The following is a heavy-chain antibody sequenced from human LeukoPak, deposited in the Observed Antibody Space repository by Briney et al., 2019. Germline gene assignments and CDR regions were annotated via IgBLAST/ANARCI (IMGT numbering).Heavy chain of an antibody. J-gene: IGHJ6*03. CDR3: ARDGTSPMVQGVIFLRGHMVV. Sequence: TGRSLRLSCAASGFTFSSYGMHWVRQAPGKGLEWVAVIWYDGSNKYYVDSVKGRFTISRDNSKNTLYLQMNSLRAEDTAVYYCARDGTSPMVQGVIFLRGHMVVWGKGTTVIVSS. V-gene: IGHV3-33*01. CDR1: GFTFSSYG. D-gene: IGHD3-10*01. CDR2: IWYDGSNK.